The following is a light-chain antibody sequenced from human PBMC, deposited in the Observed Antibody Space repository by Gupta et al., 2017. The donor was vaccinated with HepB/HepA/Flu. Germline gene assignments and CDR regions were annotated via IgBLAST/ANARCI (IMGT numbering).Light chain of an antibody. CDR3: QHDYGVPYT. CDR2: AAS. V-gene: IGKV1-39*01. CDR1: QKISDF. Sequence: DIQMTQSPSSLSASVGDRVSFTCRASQKISDFLNWDQHKPGRAPRLLIYAASNLQSGVPSRFSGTGSGTDFTLTITNLQPEDVATYYCQHDYGVPYTFGPGTKLEI. J-gene: IGKJ2*01.